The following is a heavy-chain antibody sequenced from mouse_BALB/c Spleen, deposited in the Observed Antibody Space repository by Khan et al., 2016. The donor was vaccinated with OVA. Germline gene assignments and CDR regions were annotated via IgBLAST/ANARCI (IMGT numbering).Heavy chain of an antibody. CDR3: ASVGLLRRNPGCFAY. D-gene: IGHD1-1*01. J-gene: IGHJ2*01. Sequence: EVQLVESGPGLLKPSQSLSLTCNVTGYSITSDYAWNWIRQFPGNKQEWMDYIRYSGSTTYNQNLRNRTTITPDTSNNPVFVQLNSVTTEDTATYNFASVGLLRRNPGCFAYWGQGTPLTVSS. CDR1: GYSITSDYA. V-gene: IGHV3-2*02. CDR2: IRYSGST.